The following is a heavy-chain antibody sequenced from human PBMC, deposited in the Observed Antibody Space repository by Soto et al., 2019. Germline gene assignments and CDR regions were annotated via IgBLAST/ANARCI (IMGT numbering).Heavy chain of an antibody. J-gene: IGHJ5*02. CDR3: ARPLWFGESFDP. Sequence: QVQLVQSGAEVKKPGASVKVSCKASGYTFTSYAMHWVRQAPGQRLEWMGWINAGNGNTKYSQKFQGRVTINRDTSASTAYMELSSLRSEDTAVYCFARPLWFGESFDPWGQGTLVTVSS. CDR1: GYTFTSYA. CDR2: INAGNGNT. D-gene: IGHD3-10*01. V-gene: IGHV1-3*01.